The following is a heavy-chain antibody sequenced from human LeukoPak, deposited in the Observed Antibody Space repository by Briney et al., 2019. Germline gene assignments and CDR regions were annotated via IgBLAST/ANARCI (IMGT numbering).Heavy chain of an antibody. Sequence: SETLSLTCTVSGGSISSCYWSWIRQPAGKGLEWIGRIYTSGSTNYNATLKSRVSMSVDTSKNQFSLKLSSVTAADTAVFYCARENSGSYREFDYWGQGSLVTVSS. CDR2: IYTSGST. J-gene: IGHJ4*02. CDR3: ARENSGSYREFDY. V-gene: IGHV4-4*07. CDR1: GGSISSCY. D-gene: IGHD1-26*01.